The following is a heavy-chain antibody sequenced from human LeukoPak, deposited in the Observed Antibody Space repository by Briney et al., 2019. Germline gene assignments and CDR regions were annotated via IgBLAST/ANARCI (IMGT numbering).Heavy chain of an antibody. V-gene: IGHV1-8*01. Sequence: GASVKVSCKASGYTFTSYDINWVRQATGQGLEWMGWMNPNSGNTGYAQKFQGRVTITRNTSISTAYMELSSLRSEDTAVYYCARAYSSGWYYYYMDVWGKGTTVTVSS. CDR1: GYTFTSYD. CDR3: ARAYSSGWYYYYMDV. J-gene: IGHJ6*03. CDR2: MNPNSGNT. D-gene: IGHD6-19*01.